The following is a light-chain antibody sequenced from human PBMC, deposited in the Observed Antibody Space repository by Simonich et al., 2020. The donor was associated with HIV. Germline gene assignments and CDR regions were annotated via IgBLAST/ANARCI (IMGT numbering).Light chain of an antibody. CDR2: EAS. V-gene: IGKV3-11*01. CDR1: QSVSSY. CDR3: QQYGSSPLT. Sequence: EIVLTQSPATLSLSPGERATLSCRASQSVSSYLAWYQQKPGQAPRLLIYEASNRATGIPARFSGSGSGTDFTLTISSLEPEDFAVYYCQQYGSSPLTFGGGTKVEIK. J-gene: IGKJ4*01.